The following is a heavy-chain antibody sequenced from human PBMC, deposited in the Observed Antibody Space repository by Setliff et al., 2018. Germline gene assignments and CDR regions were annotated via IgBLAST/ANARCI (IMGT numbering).Heavy chain of an antibody. D-gene: IGHD3-10*01. Sequence: GGSLRLSCGASGFTYKNDWVSWVRQAPGKGLEWLASINPDGSEKYYVDSVKGRFTISRDNARNSLSLQMNSLRTEETAVYYCFGAGTCSYWGQGTQVTVSS. CDR2: INPDGSEK. CDR1: GFTYKNDW. J-gene: IGHJ4*02. V-gene: IGHV3-7*01. CDR3: FGAGTCSY.